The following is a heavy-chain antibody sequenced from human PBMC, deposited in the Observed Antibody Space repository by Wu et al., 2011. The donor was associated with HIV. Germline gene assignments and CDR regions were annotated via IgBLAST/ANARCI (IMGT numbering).Heavy chain of an antibody. J-gene: IGHJ4*02. CDR1: GGTFSTYA. CDR2: IIPIYGTT. CDR3: ARSPFVSTMGYFDY. Sequence: QVQVVQSGAEVKKPGSSVKVSCKASGGTFSTYAFSWVRQAPGQGLEWMGRIIPIYGTTDYAQKFQGRVTITADGSTDTAYMELSSLRSEDTAIYYCARSPFVSTMGYFDYWGQGTLVTVSS. D-gene: IGHD5/OR15-5a*01. V-gene: IGHV1-69*15.